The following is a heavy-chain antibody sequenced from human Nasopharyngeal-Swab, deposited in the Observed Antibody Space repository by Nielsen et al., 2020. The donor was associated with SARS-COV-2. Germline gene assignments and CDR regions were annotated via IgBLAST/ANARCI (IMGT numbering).Heavy chain of an antibody. D-gene: IGHD1-26*01. V-gene: IGHV4-31*03. J-gene: IGHJ6*02. Sequence: SETLSPTCTVSGGSISSGGYYWSWIRQHPGKGLEWIGYIYYSGSTYYNPSLKSRVTISVDTSKNQFSLKLSSVTAADTAVYYCARAHGTYGGSYPIHHYYYYGMDVWGQGTTVTVSS. CDR2: IYYSGST. CDR1: GGSISSGGYY. CDR3: ARAHGTYGGSYPIHHYYYYGMDV.